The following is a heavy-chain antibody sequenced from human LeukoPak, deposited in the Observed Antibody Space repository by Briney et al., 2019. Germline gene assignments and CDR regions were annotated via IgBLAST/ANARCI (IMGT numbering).Heavy chain of an antibody. CDR3: AKDYSSSWYYYGMDV. V-gene: IGHV3-23*01. J-gene: IGHJ6*02. CDR2: ISGSGGST. CDR1: GFTFSSYA. Sequence: GGSLRLSCAASGFTFSSYAMSWVRQAPGKGLEWVSAISGSGGSTYYADSVKGRFTISRDNSKNTLYLQMNNLRAEDTAVYSCAKDYSSSWYYYGMDVWGQGTTVTVSS. D-gene: IGHD6-13*01.